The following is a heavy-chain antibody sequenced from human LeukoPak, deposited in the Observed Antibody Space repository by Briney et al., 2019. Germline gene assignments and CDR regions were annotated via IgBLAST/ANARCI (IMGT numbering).Heavy chain of an antibody. J-gene: IGHJ4*02. D-gene: IGHD1-26*01. CDR1: GFTLSSYV. CDR3: AKTSGSYWNYFDY. CDR2: ISGSGGRT. Sequence: GGSLRLSCADSGFTLSSYVLSWVRQAPGKGLEWVSGISGSGGRTFYADSVKGRFTISRDNSKNTLYLQMNSLRAEDTAVYYCAKTSGSYWNYFDYWGQGTLVSVSS. V-gene: IGHV3-23*01.